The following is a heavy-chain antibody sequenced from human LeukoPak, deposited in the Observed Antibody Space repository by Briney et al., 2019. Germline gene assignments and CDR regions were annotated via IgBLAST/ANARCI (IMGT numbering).Heavy chain of an antibody. CDR1: GYTFTGYY. Sequence: PLASVKVSCKASGYTFTGYYMHWVRQAPGQGLEWMGRINPNSGGTNYAQKFQGRVTMTRDTSISTAYMELSRLRSDDTAVYYCARDIDYDSSGYLVHYWGQGTLVTVSS. CDR3: ARDIDYDSSGYLVHY. J-gene: IGHJ4*02. V-gene: IGHV1-2*06. CDR2: INPNSGGT. D-gene: IGHD3-22*01.